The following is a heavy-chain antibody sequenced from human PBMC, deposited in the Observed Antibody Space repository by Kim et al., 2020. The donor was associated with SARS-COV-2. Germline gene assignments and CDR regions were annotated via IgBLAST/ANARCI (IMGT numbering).Heavy chain of an antibody. CDR2: MYYSGSS. J-gene: IGHJ4*02. D-gene: IGHD4-17*01. Sequence: SETLSLTRTVSGGSISSSSYYWGWIRQPPGKGLEWIGNMYYSGSSYYNPSLKSRVTISEDTSKNQFSLKLSSVTAADTAVYYCARHLGDYLSPMTSWGQGTLVTVSS. CDR1: GGSISSSSYY. V-gene: IGHV4-39*01. CDR3: ARHLGDYLSPMTS.